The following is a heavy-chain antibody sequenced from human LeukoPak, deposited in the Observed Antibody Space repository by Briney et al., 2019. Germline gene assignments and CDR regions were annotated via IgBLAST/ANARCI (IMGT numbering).Heavy chain of an antibody. CDR3: ARGRMVRGVTWWFDP. D-gene: IGHD3-10*01. V-gene: IGHV1-8*01. J-gene: IGHJ5*02. CDR2: MNPNSGNT. CDR1: VYTFTSYD. Sequence: GASVTVSFKASVYTFTSYDINWVRQATGQGLEWMGWMNPNSGNTGYAQKFQGRVTMTRNTSISTAYMELSSLRSEDTAVYYCARGRMVRGVTWWFDPWGQGTLVTVSS.